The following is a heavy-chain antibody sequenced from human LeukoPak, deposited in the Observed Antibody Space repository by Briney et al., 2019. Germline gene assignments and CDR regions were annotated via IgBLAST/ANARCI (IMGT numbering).Heavy chain of an antibody. CDR1: GYTFTSYY. CDR2: INPSGGST. Sequence: GASVKLSCTASGYTFTSYYMHWVRQAPGQGLEWMGIINPSGGSTSYAQKFQCRVTMTRDTTTSTVYMELSSLRSEDTAVYYCVRDTIFGVVMTYYFDYWGQGTLVT. CDR3: VRDTIFGVVMTYYFDY. D-gene: IGHD3-3*01. V-gene: IGHV1-46*01. J-gene: IGHJ4*01.